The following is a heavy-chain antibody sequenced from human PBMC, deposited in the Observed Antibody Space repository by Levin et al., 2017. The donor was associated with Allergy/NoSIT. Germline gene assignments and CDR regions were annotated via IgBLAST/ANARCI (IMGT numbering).Heavy chain of an antibody. CDR2: ISYDGSNK. CDR3: ARAGGGYFDY. D-gene: IGHD2-8*02. V-gene: IGHV3-30*03. Sequence: GGSLRLSCAASGFTFSSYGMHWVRQAPGKGLEWVAVISYDGSNKYYADPVKGRFTISRDNSKNTLYLQMNSLGAEDTAVYYCARAGGGYFDYWGQGTLVTVSS. CDR1: GFTFSSYG. J-gene: IGHJ4*02.